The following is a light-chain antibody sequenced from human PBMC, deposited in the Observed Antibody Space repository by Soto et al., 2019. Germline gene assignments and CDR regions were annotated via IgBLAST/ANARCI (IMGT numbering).Light chain of an antibody. CDR3: QQRSNWPSLT. CDR1: QSVGRS. Sequence: EIVLTQSPATLSLSPGERATLSCWASQSVGRSLAWYQQKPGQAPRLLINDASNRATGIPARFGGSGSGTDFTLTISSLEPEDFAVYYCQQRSNWPSLTFGGGTKVEIK. J-gene: IGKJ4*01. CDR2: DAS. V-gene: IGKV3-11*01.